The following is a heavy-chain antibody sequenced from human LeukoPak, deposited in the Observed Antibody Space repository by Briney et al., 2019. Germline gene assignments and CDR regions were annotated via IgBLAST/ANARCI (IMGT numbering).Heavy chain of an antibody. CDR3: ARGVYGDYVGNWFDP. CDR1: GYTFTGYY. CDR2: INPNSGGT. Sequence: ASVKVSYKASGYTFTGYYMHWVRQAPGQGLEWMGWINPNSGGTNYAQKFQGRVTMTRDTSISTAYMELSRLRSDDTAVYYCARGVYGDYVGNWFDPWGQGTLVTVSS. D-gene: IGHD4-17*01. V-gene: IGHV1-2*02. J-gene: IGHJ5*02.